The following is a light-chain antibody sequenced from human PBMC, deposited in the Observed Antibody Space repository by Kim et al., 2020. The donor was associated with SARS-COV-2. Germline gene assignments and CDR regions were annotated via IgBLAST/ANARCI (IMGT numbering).Light chain of an antibody. CDR3: QQSYSTPQT. V-gene: IGKV1-39*01. J-gene: IGKJ1*01. CDR2: AAS. Sequence: GDRVTISCRASQSISSYLNWYQQKPGKAPKLLFYAASSLQSGVPSRFSGSGSGTDFTLTISSLQPEDFATYYCQQSYSTPQTFGQGTKVDIK. CDR1: QSISSY.